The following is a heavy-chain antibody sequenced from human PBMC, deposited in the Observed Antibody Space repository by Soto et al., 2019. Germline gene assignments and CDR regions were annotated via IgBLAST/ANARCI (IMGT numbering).Heavy chain of an antibody. CDR3: ASSVGATSDF. D-gene: IGHD1-26*01. V-gene: IGHV3-53*01. CDR2: IYSGGTT. CDR1: GFIVSGTF. Sequence: PGGSLRLSCAVSGFIVSGTFMSWVRQAPGKGLEWVSVIYSGGTTYYAESVKGRFTISRDNSKNTLYLQMDSLRAEDTAVYYCASSVGATSDFWGQGTLVTVSS. J-gene: IGHJ4*02.